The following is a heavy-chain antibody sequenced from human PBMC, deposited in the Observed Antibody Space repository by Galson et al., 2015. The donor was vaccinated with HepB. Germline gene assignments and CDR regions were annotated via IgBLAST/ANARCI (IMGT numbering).Heavy chain of an antibody. CDR3: AREPDYYDSSGYSAY. CDR1: GGSISSYY. V-gene: IGHV4-59*08. J-gene: IGHJ4*02. CDR2: IYYSGST. D-gene: IGHD3-22*01. Sequence: ETLSLTCTVSGGSISSYYWSWIRQPPGKGLEWIGYIYYSGSTNYNPSLKSRVTISVDTSKNQFSLKLSSVTAADTAVYYCAREPDYYDSSGYSAYWGQGTLVTVSS.